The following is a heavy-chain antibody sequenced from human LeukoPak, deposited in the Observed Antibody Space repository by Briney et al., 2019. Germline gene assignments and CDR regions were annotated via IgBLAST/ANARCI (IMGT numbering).Heavy chain of an antibody. CDR2: ITSSSSYI. D-gene: IGHD3-9*01. CDR3: ARLLSGTLTFDH. CDR1: GFTFSSYT. J-gene: IGHJ4*02. V-gene: IGHV3-21*01. Sequence: GGSLRLSCAASGFTFSSYTMNWVRQAPGKGLEWVSSITSSSSYIYYVDSAKGRFTISRDNAKNSLFLQMNSLRAEDTAVYYCARLLSGTLTFDHWGQGTLVAVPS.